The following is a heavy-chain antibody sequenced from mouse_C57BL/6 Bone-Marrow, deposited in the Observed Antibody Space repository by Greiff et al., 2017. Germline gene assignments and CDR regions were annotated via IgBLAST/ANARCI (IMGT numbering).Heavy chain of an antibody. CDR3: ARWEGWLLLNAMDY. CDR1: GFNIKDYY. D-gene: IGHD2-3*01. Sequence: EVQGVESGAELVKPGASVKLSCTASGFNIKDYYMPWVKQRTEQGLEWIGRIDPEDGETKYAPKFQGKATITTDTSSNNAYLQLSSLTSEDTAVYYCARWEGWLLLNAMDYWGRGTSVTVSS. J-gene: IGHJ4*01. V-gene: IGHV14-2*01. CDR2: IDPEDGET.